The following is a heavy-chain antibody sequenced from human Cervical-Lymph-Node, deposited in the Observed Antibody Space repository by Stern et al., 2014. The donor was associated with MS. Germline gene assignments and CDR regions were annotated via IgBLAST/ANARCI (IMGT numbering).Heavy chain of an antibody. D-gene: IGHD3-22*01. CDR3: ARTYYDSSGYQGENYFDY. J-gene: IGHJ4*02. Sequence: VQLVQSGAEVKKPGASVKVSCKASGYTFTSYYMHWVRQAPGQGLEWMGKINPSGGSTSYAQKFQGRVTMTRDTSTSTVYMELSSLRSEDTAVYYCARTYYDSSGYQGENYFDYWGQGTLVTVSS. CDR1: GYTFTSYY. V-gene: IGHV1-46*01. CDR2: INPSGGST.